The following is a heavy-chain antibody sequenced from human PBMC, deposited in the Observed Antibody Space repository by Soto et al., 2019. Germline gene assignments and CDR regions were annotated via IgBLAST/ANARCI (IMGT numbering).Heavy chain of an antibody. Sequence: SETLSLTCTVSGGSISSYYWSWIRQPPGKGLEWIGYIYYSGSTNYNPSLKSRVTISVDTSKNQFSLKLSSVTAADTAVYYCARESPAGTNFDYWGQGTLVTVSS. CDR2: IYYSGST. J-gene: IGHJ4*02. CDR1: GGSISSYY. D-gene: IGHD1-1*01. V-gene: IGHV4-59*01. CDR3: ARESPAGTNFDY.